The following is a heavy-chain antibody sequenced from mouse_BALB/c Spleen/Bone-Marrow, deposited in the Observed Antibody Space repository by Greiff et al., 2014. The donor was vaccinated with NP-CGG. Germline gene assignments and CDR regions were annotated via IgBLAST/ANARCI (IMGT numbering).Heavy chain of an antibody. D-gene: IGHD2-14*01. V-gene: IGHV1S130*01. Sequence: QVHLKQSGSVLVRPGASVKLSCKASGYTFTSSWMHWAKQRPGQGLEWIGDIHPNSGNTNYNEKFRGKATLTVDTSSNTAYVDLSSLTSEDSAVYYCARSYRFWYFDVWGAGTTVTFSS. J-gene: IGHJ1*01. CDR3: ARSYRFWYFDV. CDR1: GYTFTSSW. CDR2: IHPNSGNT.